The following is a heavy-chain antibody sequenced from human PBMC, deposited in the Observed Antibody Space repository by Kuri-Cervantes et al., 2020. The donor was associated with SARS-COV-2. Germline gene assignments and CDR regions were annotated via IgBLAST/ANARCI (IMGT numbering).Heavy chain of an antibody. Sequence: ETLSLTCTVSGGSISSHYWSWVRQAPGKGLEWVSSISGGSTYYADSRKGRFTISRDNSKNTLHLQMNSLRAEDTAVYYCAKRVFGAFDIWGQGTMVTVSS. CDR1: GGSISSHY. CDR3: AKRVFGAFDI. D-gene: IGHD3-10*01. CDR2: ISGGST. V-gene: IGHV3-38-3*01. J-gene: IGHJ3*02.